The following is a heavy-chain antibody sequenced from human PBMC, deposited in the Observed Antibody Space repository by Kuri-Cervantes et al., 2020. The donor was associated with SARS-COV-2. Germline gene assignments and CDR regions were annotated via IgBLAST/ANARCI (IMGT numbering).Heavy chain of an antibody. CDR2: ISHDGKNK. V-gene: IGHV3-30*18. D-gene: IGHD2-21*01. CDR3: AKDRVGVQDF. CDR1: GFNFSRTD. Sequence: GGSLRLSCAASGFNFSRTDMHWVRQAPGKGLEWVAVISHDGKNKKCIASGKGRFTISRDNSQNTLYLRMKSLRSEDTAMYYCAKDRVGVQDFWGQGTRVTVSS. J-gene: IGHJ4*02.